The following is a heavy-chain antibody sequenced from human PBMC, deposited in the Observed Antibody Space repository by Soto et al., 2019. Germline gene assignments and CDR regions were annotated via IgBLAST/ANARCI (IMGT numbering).Heavy chain of an antibody. V-gene: IGHV1-8*01. CDR2: MNPNSGNT. Sequence: QVQLVQSGAEVKKPGASVKVSCKASGYTFTSYDINWVRQATGLGLEWMGWMNPNSGNTGYAQKFQGRVTMTRNTSISTAYMELSSLRSEDTAVDYWARAGYSSSRDAFDSWGQGTMVTVSS. D-gene: IGHD6-13*01. CDR3: ARAGYSSSRDAFDS. J-gene: IGHJ3*02. CDR1: GYTFTSYD.